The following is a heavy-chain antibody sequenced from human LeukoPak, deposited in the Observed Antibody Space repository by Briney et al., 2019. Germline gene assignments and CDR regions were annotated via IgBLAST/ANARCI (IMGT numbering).Heavy chain of an antibody. D-gene: IGHD3-10*01. J-gene: IGHJ4*02. CDR2: IYHSGNN. CDR1: GGSFSGYY. CDR3: ATNLYGSGNYFAY. V-gene: IGHV4-38-2*01. Sequence: SETLSLTCAVYGGSFSGYYWGWIRQSPGKGLEWIAIIYHSGNNYYNPSLKSRVTISVDTSKNQFSLKLTSVTAADTAVYYCATNLYGSGNYFAYWGQGTLVTVSS.